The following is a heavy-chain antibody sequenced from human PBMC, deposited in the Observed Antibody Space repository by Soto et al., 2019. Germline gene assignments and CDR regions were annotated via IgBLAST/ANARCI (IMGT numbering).Heavy chain of an antibody. CDR1: GYSFEDYS. V-gene: IGHV3-9*01. Sequence: EVQLVESGGDMVQPGRSLKLSCVGSGYSFEDYSMHWVRQAPGKGLEWVSGISWNGNFTGYADSVKGRFTISIDNAKNSLFLQMRSLSLEDTALYYCVGGSWFDWGQGTLVTVSS. CDR3: VGGSWFD. J-gene: IGHJ4*02. CDR2: ISWNGNFT. D-gene: IGHD2-15*01.